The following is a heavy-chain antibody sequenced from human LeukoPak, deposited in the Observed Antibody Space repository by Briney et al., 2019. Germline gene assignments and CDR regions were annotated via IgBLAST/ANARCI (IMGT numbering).Heavy chain of an antibody. Sequence: GGSLRLSCAASGFTFSSYGMHWVRQAPGKGLEWVAFIRYDGSNKYYADSVKGRFTISRDNAKNSLYLQMNSLRAEDTAVYYCARSHPQYGSAQDNWFDPWGQGTLVTVSS. J-gene: IGHJ5*02. CDR2: IRYDGSNK. V-gene: IGHV3-30*02. CDR3: ARSHPQYGSAQDNWFDP. D-gene: IGHD3-10*01. CDR1: GFTFSSYG.